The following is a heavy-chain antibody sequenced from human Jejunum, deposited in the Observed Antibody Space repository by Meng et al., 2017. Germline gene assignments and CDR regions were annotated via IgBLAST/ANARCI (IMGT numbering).Heavy chain of an antibody. J-gene: IGHJ4*02. Sequence: QVQLQESGPGLVKPSQTLALTCTVSGGSISSGGYYWTWIRQHPGKGLEWIGYMYFSGSTYYNPSLRSRVTISGDTSKNQLSLTMTSVTAADTAVYYCARGRGPNFRFQYFDYWGQGALVTVSS. V-gene: IGHV4-31*03. CDR1: GGSISSGGYY. D-gene: IGHD2/OR15-2a*01. CDR2: MYFSGST. CDR3: ARGRGPNFRFQYFDY.